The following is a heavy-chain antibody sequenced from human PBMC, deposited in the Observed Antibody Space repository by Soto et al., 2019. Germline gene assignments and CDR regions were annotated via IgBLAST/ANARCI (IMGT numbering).Heavy chain of an antibody. Sequence: QVQLQESGPGLVKPSETLSLTCTVSGGSISSYYCCWIRQPAGKGLEWMGRIYTSGRTNYNPSLNGRVIMSVYTSKIQFSLKLSSVTAADTAVDFCSRVHSGSYDTHWGQGTLVTVSS. D-gene: IGHD1-26*01. CDR1: GGSISSYY. CDR3: SRVHSGSYDTH. J-gene: IGHJ4*02. CDR2: IYTSGRT. V-gene: IGHV4-4*07.